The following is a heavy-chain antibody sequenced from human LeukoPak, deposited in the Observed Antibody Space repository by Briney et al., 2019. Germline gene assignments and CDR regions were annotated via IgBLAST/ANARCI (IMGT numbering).Heavy chain of an antibody. D-gene: IGHD3-9*01. Sequence: GGSLRLSCAASGFTFSNYGMSWVRQAPGKGLEWVSAISDSGAGTYYADSVKGRFTISRDNSKNTLYLQMNSLRAEDTAVYYCARLHYDILTGWDYYYMDVWGKGTTVTISS. CDR2: ISDSGAGT. CDR1: GFTFSNYG. CDR3: ARLHYDILTGWDYYYMDV. V-gene: IGHV3-23*01. J-gene: IGHJ6*03.